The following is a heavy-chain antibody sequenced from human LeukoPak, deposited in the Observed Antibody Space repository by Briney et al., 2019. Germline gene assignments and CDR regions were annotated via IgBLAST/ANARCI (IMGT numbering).Heavy chain of an antibody. CDR1: GGSISSGGYY. D-gene: IGHD5-18*01. CDR2: IYYSGST. V-gene: IGHV4-31*03. J-gene: IGHJ6*02. CDR3: ARDQLDTAIDYYYYYGMDV. Sequence: PSETLSLTCTVSGGSISSGGYYWSWIRQHPGKGLEWIGYIYYSGSTYYNPSLKSRVTISVDTSKNQFSLKLSSVTAADTAVYYCARDQLDTAIDYYYYYGMDVWGQGTTVTASS.